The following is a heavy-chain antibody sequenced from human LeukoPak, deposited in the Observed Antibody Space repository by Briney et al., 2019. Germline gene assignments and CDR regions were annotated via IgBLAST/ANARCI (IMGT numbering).Heavy chain of an antibody. D-gene: IGHD2-2*01. CDR2: IKQDGSEK. J-gene: IGHJ4*02. V-gene: IGHV3-7*04. CDR1: GFTFSSYG. Sequence: PGRSLRLSCAASGFTFSSYGMHWVRQAPGTGLEWVASIKQDGSEKSYVDSVKGRFTISRDNAKNSLYLQMNSLRAEDTAVYYCARGGYQLLWYWGQGTLVTVSS. CDR3: ARGGYQLLWY.